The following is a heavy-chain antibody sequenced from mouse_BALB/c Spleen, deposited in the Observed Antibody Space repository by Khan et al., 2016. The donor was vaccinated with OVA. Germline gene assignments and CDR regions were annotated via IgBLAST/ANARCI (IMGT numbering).Heavy chain of an antibody. V-gene: IGHV1S29*02. J-gene: IGHJ3*01. CDR1: GYTFTDYN. Sequence: VQLKESGPELVKPGASVKISCKASGYTFTDYNMHWVKQSHGKSLEWIGYIYPYNGGTGYNQKFKSKATLTVDNSSSTAYMELRSLTSEDSAVDYWARGDYGSSYWFAYWGQGTLVTVSA. CDR2: IYPYNGGT. CDR3: ARGDYGSSYWFAY. D-gene: IGHD1-1*01.